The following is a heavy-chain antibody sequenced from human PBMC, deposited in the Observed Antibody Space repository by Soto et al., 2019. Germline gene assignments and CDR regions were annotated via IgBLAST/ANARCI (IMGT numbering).Heavy chain of an antibody. J-gene: IGHJ3*02. V-gene: IGHV4-59*08. CDR1: GGSISSYY. CDR3: ARHRAILGSRNAFDI. CDR2: IYYGGST. Sequence: SETLSLTCTVSGGSISSYYWSWIRQPPGKGLEWIGYIYYGGSTNYNPSLKSRVTISVDTSKNQFSLKLSSVTAADTAVYYCARHRAILGSRNAFDIWGQGTMVTVSS. D-gene: IGHD3-16*01.